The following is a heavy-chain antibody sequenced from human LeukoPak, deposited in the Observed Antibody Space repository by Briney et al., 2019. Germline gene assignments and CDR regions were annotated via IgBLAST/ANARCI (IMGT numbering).Heavy chain of an antibody. CDR3: ARGVIVVAAATNYYYYYMDV. J-gene: IGHJ6*03. D-gene: IGHD2-15*01. CDR1: GYTFTSYG. Sequence: ASVKVSCKASGYTFTSYGISWVRQAPGQGVEWMGWMNPNSGNTGYAQKFQGRVTMTRNTSISTAYMELSSLRSEDTAVYYCARGVIVVAAATNYYYYYMDVWGKGTTVTISS. V-gene: IGHV1-8*02. CDR2: MNPNSGNT.